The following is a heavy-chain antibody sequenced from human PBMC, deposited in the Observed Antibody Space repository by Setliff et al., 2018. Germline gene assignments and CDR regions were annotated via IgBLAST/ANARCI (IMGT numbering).Heavy chain of an antibody. CDR1: GDSINDYY. J-gene: IGHJ6*03. CDR3: VRMSGFLYMDV. CDR2: VFFTGDT. Sequence: PSETLSLTCTVSGDSINDYYWSWIRQPPGKGLEWIGYVFFTGDTDYNPSLGSRVTISLDRSKTQFSLKLSSVTAADTAVYYCVRMSGFLYMDVWGKGTTVTVSS. V-gene: IGHV4-59*01. D-gene: IGHD3-3*01.